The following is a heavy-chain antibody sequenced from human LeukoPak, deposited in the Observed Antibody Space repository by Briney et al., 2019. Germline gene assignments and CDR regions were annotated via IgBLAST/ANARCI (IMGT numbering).Heavy chain of an antibody. Sequence: ASVKVSCKASGYTFTSYGISWVRQAPGQGLEWMGWISAYNGNTNYAQKLQGRVTMTTDTSASTAYMELSSLRSEDAAVYYCARDLGVVVIPTGEYYFDYWGQGTLVTVSS. J-gene: IGHJ4*02. V-gene: IGHV1-18*01. D-gene: IGHD3-22*01. CDR2: ISAYNGNT. CDR3: ARDLGVVVIPTGEYYFDY. CDR1: GYTFTSYG.